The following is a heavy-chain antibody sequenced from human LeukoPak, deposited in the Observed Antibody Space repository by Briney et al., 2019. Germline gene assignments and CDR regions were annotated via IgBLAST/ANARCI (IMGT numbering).Heavy chain of an antibody. V-gene: IGHV4-38-2*02. D-gene: IGHD1-26*01. Sequence: SETLSLTCTVSGYSISNGYYWGWIRQPPGKGLEWVGSIYHRGSTFYNPSLKSRVTISVDTSKNQFSLKLSSVTAADTAVYYCARDRRGRGASFFDYWGQGTLVTVSS. CDR3: ARDRRGRGASFFDY. J-gene: IGHJ4*02. CDR1: GYSISNGYY. CDR2: IYHRGST.